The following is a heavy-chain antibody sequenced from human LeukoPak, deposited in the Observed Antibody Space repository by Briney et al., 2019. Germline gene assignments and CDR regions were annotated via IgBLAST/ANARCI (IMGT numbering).Heavy chain of an antibody. V-gene: IGHV4-34*01. J-gene: IGHJ4*02. CDR2: INHSGST. CDR3: ARARVLMVYAPYYFDY. D-gene: IGHD2-8*01. Sequence: SETLSLTCAVYGGSFSGYYWSWIRQPPGKGLEWIGEINHSGSTNYNPSLKSRVTISVDTSKNQFSLKPSSVTAADTAVYYCARARVLMVYAPYYFDYWGQGTLVTVSS. CDR1: GGSFSGYY.